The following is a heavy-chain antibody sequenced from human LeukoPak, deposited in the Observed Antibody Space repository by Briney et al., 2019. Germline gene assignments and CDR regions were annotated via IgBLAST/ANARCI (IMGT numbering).Heavy chain of an antibody. CDR3: ARGSYGYPNWFDP. V-gene: IGHV4-59*01. J-gene: IGHJ5*02. Sequence: PSETLSLTCTVSGGSISSYYWSWIRQPPGKGLEWIGYIYYSGSTNYNPSLKSRATISVDTSKKQFSLKLSSVTAADTAVYYCARGSYGYPNWFDPWGQGTQVTVSS. D-gene: IGHD5-24*01. CDR1: GGSISSYY. CDR2: IYYSGST.